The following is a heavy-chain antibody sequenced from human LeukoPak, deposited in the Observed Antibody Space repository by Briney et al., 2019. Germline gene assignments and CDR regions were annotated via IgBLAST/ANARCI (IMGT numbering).Heavy chain of an antibody. D-gene: IGHD4-11*01. CDR2: INPNSGGT. CDR1: GYTFTGYY. Sequence: ASVKVSCKASGYTFTGYYMHWVRQAPGQGLEWMGWINPNSGGTNYAQKFKGRVTMTRDTSISTAYMELSRLRSDDTAVYYCARDYSNYSYYYGMDVWGQGTTVTVSS. CDR3: ARDYSNYSYYYGMDV. V-gene: IGHV1-2*02. J-gene: IGHJ6*02.